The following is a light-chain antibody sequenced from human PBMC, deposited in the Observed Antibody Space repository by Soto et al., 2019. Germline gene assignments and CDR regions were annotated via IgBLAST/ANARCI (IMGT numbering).Light chain of an antibody. CDR2: EVS. J-gene: IGLJ1*01. Sequence: QSLLTQPASVSGSPGQSITISCTGTSSDVGGYNYVSWYQQHPGKAPKLMIYEVSNRPLGVSNRFSGSKSGNTASLTISGLQAEDEADYYCTSYTSRSTLECFGNGTKVTVL. V-gene: IGLV2-14*01. CDR1: SSDVGGYNY. CDR3: TSYTSRSTLEC.